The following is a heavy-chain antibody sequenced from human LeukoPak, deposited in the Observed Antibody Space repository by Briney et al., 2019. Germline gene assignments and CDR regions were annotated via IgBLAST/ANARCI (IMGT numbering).Heavy chain of an antibody. D-gene: IGHD6-19*01. CDR3: ARSASSAWRTNFDS. CDR1: GGSINDYY. Sequence: PSETLSLTCTVSGGSINDYYWSWIRQPPGKALDWIGYIYSSGSTNYNPSLKSRVTLSVDTSENQFSLKLNSVTTADTAVYFCARSASSAWRTNFDSWGQGTLVTVSS. V-gene: IGHV4-59*01. J-gene: IGHJ4*02. CDR2: IYSSGST.